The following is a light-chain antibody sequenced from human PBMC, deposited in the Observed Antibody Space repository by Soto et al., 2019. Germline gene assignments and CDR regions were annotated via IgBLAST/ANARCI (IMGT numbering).Light chain of an antibody. CDR3: QQRSNWPPST. CDR2: DAS. V-gene: IGKV3-11*01. Sequence: EIVLTQSPATLSLSPGERATLSCRASQSVSSYLAWYQQKPGQAPRLLIYDASNRATGIPARFSGSGSGTDFTLTISSREPEDLAVYYCQQRSNWPPSTFGQGTRLEIK. CDR1: QSVSSY. J-gene: IGKJ5*01.